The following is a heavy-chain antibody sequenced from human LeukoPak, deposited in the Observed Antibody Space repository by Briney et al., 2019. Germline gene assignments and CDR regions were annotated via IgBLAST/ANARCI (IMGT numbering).Heavy chain of an antibody. J-gene: IGHJ6*03. Sequence: GGSLRLSCAASGFTSSSHWMNWVRQAPGKGLEWVAYINQDGNDKNHVDSVKGRFTISRDNAKNSLYLQMNSLRVEDTAVYYCARDSKADVTMIRGMGVKNYYYYYYMDVWGKGTTVTVSS. CDR1: GFTSSSHW. CDR2: INQDGNDK. CDR3: ARDSKADVTMIRGMGVKNYYYYYYMDV. D-gene: IGHD3-10*01. V-gene: IGHV3-7*03.